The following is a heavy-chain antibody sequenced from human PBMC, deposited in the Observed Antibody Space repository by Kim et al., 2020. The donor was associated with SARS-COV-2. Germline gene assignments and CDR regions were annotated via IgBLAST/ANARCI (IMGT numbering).Heavy chain of an antibody. J-gene: IGHJ6*03. CDR2: IRSKAYGGTT. Sequence: GGSLRLSCTASGFTFGDYAMSWVRQAPGKGLEWVGFIRSKAYGGTTEYAASVKGRFTISRDDSKSIAYMQMNSLKNEDTAVYYCNRLRWSYCSSTSCNYYYYYYYMDVWGKGTTVTVSS. D-gene: IGHD2-2*01. V-gene: IGHV3-49*04. CDR1: GFTFGDYA. CDR3: NRLRWSYCSSTSCNYYYYYYYMDV.